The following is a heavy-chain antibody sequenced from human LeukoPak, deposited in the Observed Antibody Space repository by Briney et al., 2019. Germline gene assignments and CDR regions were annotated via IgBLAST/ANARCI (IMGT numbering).Heavy chain of an antibody. J-gene: IGHJ5*02. V-gene: IGHV1-3*01. CDR1: GYTFTSYA. Sequence: EASVKVSCKASGYTFTSYAMHWVRQAPGQRLEWMGWINAGNGNTKYAQKFQGRGTITRDTSASTAYMELSSLRSGDTAVYYCARDMRHWLVHPGANWFDPWGQGTLVTVSS. CDR3: ARDMRHWLVHPGANWFDP. CDR2: INAGNGNT. D-gene: IGHD6-19*01.